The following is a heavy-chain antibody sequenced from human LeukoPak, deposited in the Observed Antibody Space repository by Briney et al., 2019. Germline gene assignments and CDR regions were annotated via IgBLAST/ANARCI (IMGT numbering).Heavy chain of an antibody. CDR2: MNPNSGNT. J-gene: IGHJ6*02. D-gene: IGHD6-13*01. CDR3: ARMYSSLSSYYYYGMDV. CDR1: GYTFTSYD. Sequence: ASVKVSCKASGYTFTSYDINWVGQATGQGLEWMGWMNPNSGNTGYAQKFQGRVTMTRNTSISTAYMELSSLRSEDTAVYYCARMYSSLSSYYYYGMDVWGQGTTVTVSS. V-gene: IGHV1-8*01.